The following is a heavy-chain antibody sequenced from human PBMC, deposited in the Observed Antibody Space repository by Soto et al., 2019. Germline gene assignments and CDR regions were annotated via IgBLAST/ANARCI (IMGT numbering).Heavy chain of an antibody. V-gene: IGHV3-23*01. J-gene: IGHJ5*02. Sequence: EVQLLESGGGLVQPGGSLRLACAASGFSFNSYARVWVRQAPGKGLEWVSVISARGGSSYFADSVKGRFTISRDNSKNVLSLEMNNLRAEDTAIYFCAKGSIEYSASVDRWGQGTLVLVTS. CDR3: AKGSIEYSASVDR. CDR2: ISARGGSS. D-gene: IGHD5-12*01. CDR1: GFSFNSYA.